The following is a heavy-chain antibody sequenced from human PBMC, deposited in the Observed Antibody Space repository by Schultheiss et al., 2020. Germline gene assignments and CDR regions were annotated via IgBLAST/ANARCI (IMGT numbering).Heavy chain of an antibody. V-gene: IGHV3-23*01. Sequence: GGSLRLSCAASGFTFSSYAMSWVRQAPGKGLEWVSAISGSGGSTYYADSVKGRFTISRDNSKNTLYLQMNSLRAEDTAVYYCARDSGLRGGYFDYWGQGTLVTVSS. CDR1: GFTFSSYA. J-gene: IGHJ4*02. CDR2: ISGSGGST. CDR3: ARDSGLRGGYFDY. D-gene: IGHD3-10*01.